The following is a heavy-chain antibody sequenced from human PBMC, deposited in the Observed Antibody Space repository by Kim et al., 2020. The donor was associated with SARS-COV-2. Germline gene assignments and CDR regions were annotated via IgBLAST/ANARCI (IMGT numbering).Heavy chain of an antibody. CDR1: GFTFSSYS. Sequence: GGSLRLSCAASGFTFSSYSMNWVRQAPGKGLEWVSSISSSSSYIYYADSVKGRFTISRDNAKNSLYLQMNSLGAEDTAVYYCARESVGRRDGYNFIRHYAFAIWGQGTMVTVSS. CDR2: ISSSSSYI. J-gene: IGHJ3*02. V-gene: IGHV3-21*01. CDR3: ARESVGRRDGYNFIRHYAFAI. D-gene: IGHD5-12*01.